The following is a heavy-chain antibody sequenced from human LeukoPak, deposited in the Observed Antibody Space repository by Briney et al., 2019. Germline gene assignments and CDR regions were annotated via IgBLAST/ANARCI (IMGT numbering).Heavy chain of an antibody. V-gene: IGHV4-59*01. CDR3: ARDTRTGYSSGWYWFDP. J-gene: IGHJ5*02. Sequence: SETLSLICTVSGGSISSYYWSWIRQPPGKGLEWIGYIYYSGSTNYNPSLKSRVTISVDTSKNQFSLKLSSVTAADTAVYYCARDTRTGYSSGWYWFDPWGQGTLVTVSS. D-gene: IGHD6-19*01. CDR2: IYYSGST. CDR1: GGSISSYY.